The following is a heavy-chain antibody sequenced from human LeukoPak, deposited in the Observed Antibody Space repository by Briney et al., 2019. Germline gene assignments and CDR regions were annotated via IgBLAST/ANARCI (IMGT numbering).Heavy chain of an antibody. Sequence: GGSLRLSCAASGFTFSSYWMSWVRQAPGKGLEWVANIKQDGSGKYYVDSVKGRFTVSRDNAKNSLYLQMNSLRAEDTAVYYCARPLLWFGESPKDYWGQGTLVTVSS. CDR1: GFTFSSYW. CDR3: ARPLLWFGESPKDY. CDR2: IKQDGSGK. V-gene: IGHV3-7*01. D-gene: IGHD3-10*01. J-gene: IGHJ4*02.